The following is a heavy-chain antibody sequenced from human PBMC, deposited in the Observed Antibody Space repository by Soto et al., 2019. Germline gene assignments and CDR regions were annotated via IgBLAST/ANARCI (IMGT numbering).Heavy chain of an antibody. V-gene: IGHV1-18*01. CDR2: VSAYNGYT. D-gene: IGHD2-2*01. J-gene: IGHJ5*02. CDR1: GFTFTRHG. Sequence: QANLVQSGTEVRRPGASVKVSCKACGFTFTRHGFTWVRQDPGHGLAWLWWVSAYNGYTNYAQKIQGRVSITTYSSTTTAYIDLRGLTSGDAAVYYCGSATSFALGLRTWGQGTLVTVSS. CDR3: GSATSFALGLRT.